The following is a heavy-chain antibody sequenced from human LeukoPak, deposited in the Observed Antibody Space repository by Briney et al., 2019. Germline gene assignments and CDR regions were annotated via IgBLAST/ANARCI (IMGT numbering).Heavy chain of an antibody. CDR3: ASPYKPTYYYYYGMDV. V-gene: IGHV1-69*04. Sequence: GASVKVSCKASGYTFTSYAISWVRQAPGQGLEWMGRIIPILGIANYAQKFQGRVTITADKSTSTAYMELSSLRSEDTAVYYCASPYKPTYYYYYGMDVWGQGTTVTVSS. CDR1: GYTFTSYA. D-gene: IGHD1-14*01. CDR2: IIPILGIA. J-gene: IGHJ6*02.